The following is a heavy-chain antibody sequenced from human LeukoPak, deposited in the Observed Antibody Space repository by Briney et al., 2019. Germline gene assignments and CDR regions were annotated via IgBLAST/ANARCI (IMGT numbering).Heavy chain of an antibody. J-gene: IGHJ4*02. D-gene: IGHD3-22*01. CDR3: ARDLRVPDSSGYYYYFDY. CDR2: INPNSGGT. Sequence: ASVKVSCKASGYTFTGYYMHWVRQAPGQGLEWMGWINPNSGGTNYAQKFQGRVTMTRDTSISTAYMELSRLRSEDTAVYYCARDLRVPDSSGYYYYFDYWGQGTLVTVSS. CDR1: GYTFTGYY. V-gene: IGHV1-2*02.